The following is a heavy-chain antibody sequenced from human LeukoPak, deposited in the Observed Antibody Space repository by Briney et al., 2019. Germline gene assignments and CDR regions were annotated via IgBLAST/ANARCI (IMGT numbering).Heavy chain of an antibody. CDR2: INPSGGTT. CDR3: ARDLVVVTGLRTRGSFDI. V-gene: IGHV1-46*01. J-gene: IGHJ3*02. Sequence: ASVKVSCKASGYNFTSYYMHWVRQAPGQGLEWMGIINPSGGTTSYAQKFQGRVTVTRDTSTSTVYMELSSLRPEDTAVYYCARDLVVVTGLRTRGSFDIWGQGTMVTVSS. CDR1: GYNFTSYY. D-gene: IGHD2-21*02.